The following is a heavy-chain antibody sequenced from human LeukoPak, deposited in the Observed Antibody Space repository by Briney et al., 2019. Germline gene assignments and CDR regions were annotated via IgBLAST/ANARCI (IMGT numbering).Heavy chain of an antibody. CDR2: MKSKTDGGTT. Sequence: PGGSLRLSCAASGFTFINAWMSWVRQAPGKGLEWVGRMKSKTDGGTTDYAAPVKGRFTISRDDSENTLYLQMNSLKTEDTAVYYCTTDWGTWIPNYWGRGTLVTVSS. CDR1: GFTFINAW. V-gene: IGHV3-15*01. CDR3: TTDWGTWIPNY. D-gene: IGHD3-16*01. J-gene: IGHJ4*02.